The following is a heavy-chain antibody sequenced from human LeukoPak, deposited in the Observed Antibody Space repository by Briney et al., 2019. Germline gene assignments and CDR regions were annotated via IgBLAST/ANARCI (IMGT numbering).Heavy chain of an antibody. CDR3: ARGHSLGPGIAARDSRLYY. J-gene: IGHJ4*02. D-gene: IGHD6-6*01. V-gene: IGHV1-46*01. CDR1: GYTFTSYY. CDR2: INPSGGST. Sequence: GASVKVSCKASGYTFTSYYMHWVRQAPGQGLEWMGIINPSGGSTSYAQKFQGRVTMTRDTSISTAYMELSRLRSDDTAVYYCARGHSLGPGIAARDSRLYYWGQGTLVTVSS.